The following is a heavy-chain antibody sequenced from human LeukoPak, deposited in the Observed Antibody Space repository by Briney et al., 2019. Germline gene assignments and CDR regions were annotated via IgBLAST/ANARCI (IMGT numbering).Heavy chain of an antibody. V-gene: IGHV3-21*01. Sequence: GGSLRLSCAASGFTFSSYSMNWVRQAPGEGLEWVSSISSSSSYIYYADSVKGRFTISRDNAKNSLYLQMNSLRAEDTAVYYCARDFAWDAFDIWGQGTMVTVSS. CDR3: ARDFAWDAFDI. CDR2: ISSSSSYI. J-gene: IGHJ3*02. CDR1: GFTFSSYS.